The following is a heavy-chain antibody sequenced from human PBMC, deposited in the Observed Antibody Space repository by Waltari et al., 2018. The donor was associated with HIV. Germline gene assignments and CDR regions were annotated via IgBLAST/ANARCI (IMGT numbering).Heavy chain of an antibody. CDR1: GFTFSNAW. Sequence: EVQLVEYGGGLVKPGGSLRLSCAASGFTFSNAWMSWVPQAPGKGLEWVGRNKSKTDGGTTDYAAPVKGRFTISRDDSKNTLYLQMNSLKTEDTAVYYCTTGGSYYFDYWGQGTLVTVSS. CDR2: NKSKTDGGTT. D-gene: IGHD1-26*01. CDR3: TTGGSYYFDY. J-gene: IGHJ4*02. V-gene: IGHV3-15*01.